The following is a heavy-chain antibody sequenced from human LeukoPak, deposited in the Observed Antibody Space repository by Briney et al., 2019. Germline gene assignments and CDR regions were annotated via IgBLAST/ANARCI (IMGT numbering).Heavy chain of an antibody. CDR3: AKDVSSFGVVISPGAFDI. Sequence: GGSLRLSCAASEFTFSDYYMSWIRQAPGKGLEWVSYIGSSGSSIYYADSEKGRFTISRDNSKNTLYLQMNSLRAEDTAVYYCAKDVSSFGVVISPGAFDIWGQGTMVTVSS. J-gene: IGHJ3*02. D-gene: IGHD3-3*01. CDR1: EFTFSDYY. V-gene: IGHV3-11*04. CDR2: IGSSGSSI.